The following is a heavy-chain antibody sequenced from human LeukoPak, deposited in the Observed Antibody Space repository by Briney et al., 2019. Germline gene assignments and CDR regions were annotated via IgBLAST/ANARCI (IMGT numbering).Heavy chain of an antibody. CDR2: IYAGGTT. CDR3: ARDNGGFDY. J-gene: IGHJ4*02. D-gene: IGHD3-10*01. V-gene: IGHV3-53*01. Sequence: PGGSLRLSCAASGFTVSSNYMSWVRQAPGKGLEWVSVIYAGGTTYYADSVKGRFTISRDNSKNSLYLQMNSLRDEDTAVYYCARDNGGFDYWGQGTLVTVSS. CDR1: GFTVSSNY.